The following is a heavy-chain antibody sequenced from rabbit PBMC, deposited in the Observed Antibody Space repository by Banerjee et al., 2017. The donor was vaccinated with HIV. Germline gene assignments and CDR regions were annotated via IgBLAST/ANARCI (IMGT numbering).Heavy chain of an antibody. CDR1: GFSFSSSYW. CDR3: ARDLAGVIGWNFNL. Sequence: LTLTCTASGFSFSSSYWICWVRQAPGKGLEWIACIHTGGGGSTYYASWAKGRFTISKTSSTVTLQMTSLTAADTATYFCARDLAGVIGWNFNLWGPGTLVTVS. CDR2: IHTGGGGST. V-gene: IGHV1S45*01. J-gene: IGHJ4*01. D-gene: IGHD4-1*01.